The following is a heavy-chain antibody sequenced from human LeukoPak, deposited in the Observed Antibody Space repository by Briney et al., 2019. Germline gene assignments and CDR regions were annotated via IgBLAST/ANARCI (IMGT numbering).Heavy chain of an antibody. CDR2: INHSGST. Sequence: ETLSLTCAVYGGSFSGYYWGWIRQTPGKGLEWIGEINHSGSTNYNPSLKSRVTISVHPSKTQFSLKLSSVTAAATAVYYCARHLYCSGYPLIDAFDIWGQGTMVTVSS. CDR1: GGSFSGYY. CDR3: ARHLYCSGYPLIDAFDI. J-gene: IGHJ3*02. V-gene: IGHV4-34*01. D-gene: IGHD2-15*01.